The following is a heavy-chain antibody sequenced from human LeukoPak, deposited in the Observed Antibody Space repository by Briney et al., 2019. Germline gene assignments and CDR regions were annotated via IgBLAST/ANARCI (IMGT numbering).Heavy chain of an antibody. CDR2: VSYTGIP. CDR3: ATQQWIGTFHY. CDR1: GVSVTSNNYY. D-gene: IGHD3-10*01. V-gene: IGHV4-61*01. J-gene: IGHJ4*02. Sequence: SETLSLTCTVSGVSVTSNNYYWSWIRQPPGEGLERIGYVSYTGIPTYNPSLKSRVTISLDTSKSQFSLQLSSVTAADTAAYYCATQQWIGTFHYWGQGALVTVSS.